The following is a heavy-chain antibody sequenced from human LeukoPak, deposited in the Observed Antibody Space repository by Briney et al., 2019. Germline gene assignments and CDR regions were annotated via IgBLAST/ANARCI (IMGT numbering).Heavy chain of an antibody. J-gene: IGHJ6*03. D-gene: IGHD6-13*01. Sequence: GASVKVSCKASGYTFTGYYMHWVRQAPGQGLEWMGWINPNSGGTNYAQKFRGRVTMTRDTSISTAYMELSRLRSDDTAVYYCAKAAAGTISYYYYMDVWGKGTTVTVSS. CDR2: INPNSGGT. CDR3: AKAAAGTISYYYYMDV. CDR1: GYTFTGYY. V-gene: IGHV1-2*02.